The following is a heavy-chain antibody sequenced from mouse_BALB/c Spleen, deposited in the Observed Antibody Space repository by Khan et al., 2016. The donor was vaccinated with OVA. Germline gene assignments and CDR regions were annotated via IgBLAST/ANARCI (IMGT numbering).Heavy chain of an antibody. D-gene: IGHD2-12*01. Sequence: VQLQQSGTVLARPGSSVKMSCKTSGYSFTNYLIHWVKQRPGQGLEWIGDIYPGNSETTYNQKFKDKAKLTADTSANTAYMELSSLTNEDFAVYYCTRGGYSSFAYWGQGTLVTVSA. CDR1: GYSFTNYL. J-gene: IGHJ3*01. CDR3: TRGGYSSFAY. CDR2: IYPGNSET. V-gene: IGHV1-5*01.